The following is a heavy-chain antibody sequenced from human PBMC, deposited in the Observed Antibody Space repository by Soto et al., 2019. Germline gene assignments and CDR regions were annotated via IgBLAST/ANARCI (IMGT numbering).Heavy chain of an antibody. CDR3: TRDGVKVWLQYFDS. V-gene: IGHV3-49*04. J-gene: IGHJ4*02. Sequence: GGSLRLSCATSGFKFEDFSMSWVRQAPGKGLEWVGFIRSEAYGGTPEYAASVKGRFTISREDSKNITYLQMNSLKIEDTAVYYCTRDGVKVWLQYFDSWGQGTLVTVSS. D-gene: IGHD3-3*01. CDR1: GFKFEDFS. CDR2: IRSEAYGGTP.